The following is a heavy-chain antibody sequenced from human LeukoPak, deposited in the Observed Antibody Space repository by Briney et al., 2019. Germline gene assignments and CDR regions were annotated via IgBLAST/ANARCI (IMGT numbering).Heavy chain of an antibody. CDR1: GFTFSSYA. CDR2: ISYDGSNK. V-gene: IGHV3-30*04. J-gene: IGHJ5*02. D-gene: IGHD6-6*01. CDR3: AREGTSIAARYGIDWFDP. Sequence: GGSLRLSCAASGFTFSSYAMHWVRQAPGKGLEWVAVISYDGSNKYYADSVKGRFTISRDNSKNTLYLQMNSLRAEDTAVYYCAREGTSIAARYGIDWFDPWGQGTLVTVSS.